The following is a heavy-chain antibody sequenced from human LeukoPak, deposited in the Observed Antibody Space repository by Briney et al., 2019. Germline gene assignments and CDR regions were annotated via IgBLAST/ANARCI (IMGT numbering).Heavy chain of an antibody. CDR1: GYTFTGYY. D-gene: IGHD3-10*01. CDR3: VRGAHD. V-gene: IGHV1-2*02. J-gene: IGHJ4*02. Sequence: ASVKVSCKASGYTFTGYYMHWVRQAPGQGLEWMGWINPNSGGTNYAQKFQGRVTITADESTTTAYMDDTAVYYCARGEYSMVRGAHDWGQGTLVTVSS. CDR2: INPNSGGT.